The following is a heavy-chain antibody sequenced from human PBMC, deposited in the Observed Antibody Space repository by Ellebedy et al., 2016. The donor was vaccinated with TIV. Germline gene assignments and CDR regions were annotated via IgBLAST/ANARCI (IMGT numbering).Heavy chain of an antibody. Sequence: PGGSLRLSCAASGFTIDFYSMNRVRQAPGKGLEWVSYISSDSSTIYYADSVKGRFTISRDNAKNSLYLQMTSLRDEDTAVYYCAKGSFPFGDKSERIYSFQYWGQGTLVTVSS. CDR1: GFTIDFYS. J-gene: IGHJ4*02. V-gene: IGHV3-48*02. CDR2: ISSDSSTI. D-gene: IGHD3-10*01. CDR3: AKGSFPFGDKSERIYSFQY.